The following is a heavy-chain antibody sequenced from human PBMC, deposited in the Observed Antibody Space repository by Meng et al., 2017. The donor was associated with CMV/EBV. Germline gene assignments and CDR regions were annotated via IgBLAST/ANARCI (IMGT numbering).Heavy chain of an antibody. J-gene: IGHJ4*02. D-gene: IGHD2/OR15-2a*01. CDR3: TTYFSYYFGY. V-gene: IGHV3-15*01. CDR1: GFTFSKAW. CDR2: IKSKTDGGTT. Sequence: GESLKISCAASGFTFSKAWMSWVRQAPGKGLEWVGRIKSKTDGGTTDYASPVKGRFTISRDDSKNTLYLQMNSLKTEDTAVYYCTTYFSYYFGYWGQGTLVTVSS.